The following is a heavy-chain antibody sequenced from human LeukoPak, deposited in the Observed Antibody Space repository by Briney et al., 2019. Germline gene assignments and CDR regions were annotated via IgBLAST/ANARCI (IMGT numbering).Heavy chain of an antibody. CDR1: GFTFNNYG. Sequence: GGSLRLSCAASGFTFNNYGMHWVRQAPGKGLEWVAFIRYDGTNKYYADSVKGRFTISRDNSKNTLYLQMNGLRAEDTAVYYCAKDFGPSPEDDYWGQGTLVTVSS. J-gene: IGHJ4*02. V-gene: IGHV3-30*02. CDR2: IRYDGTNK. D-gene: IGHD3-3*01. CDR3: AKDFGPSPEDDY.